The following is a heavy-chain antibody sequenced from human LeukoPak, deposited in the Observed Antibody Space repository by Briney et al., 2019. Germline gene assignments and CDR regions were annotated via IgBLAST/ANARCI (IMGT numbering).Heavy chain of an antibody. J-gene: IGHJ2*01. CDR1: GGSISSGSYY. D-gene: IGHD3-10*01. V-gene: IGHV4-61*02. Sequence: SETLSLTCTVSGGSISSGSYYWSWIRQSAGTGLEWIGRIYTTGSTNYNPSLKSRVTISVDTSKNQFSLKVNSVTAADTAVYYCARGAAVRGVIPSYRYFDLWGRGTLVTVSS. CDR2: IYTTGST. CDR3: ARGAAVRGVIPSYRYFDL.